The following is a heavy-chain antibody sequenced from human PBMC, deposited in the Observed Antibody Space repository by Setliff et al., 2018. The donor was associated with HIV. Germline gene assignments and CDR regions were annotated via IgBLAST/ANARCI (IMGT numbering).Heavy chain of an antibody. CDR2: INHTGST. D-gene: IGHD2-2*01. V-gene: IGHV4-34*01. CDR1: GGSFSGYY. J-gene: IGHJ4*02. Sequence: ETLSLTCAVYGGSFSGYYWSWIRQSPGKGLEWIGEINHTGSTNYIPSLKSRLTMSVDTSKNQFSLKLSSVTAADTAVYYCARTRGYCSATSCYALRGPDYWGQGTLVTVSS. CDR3: ARTRGYCSATSCYALRGPDY.